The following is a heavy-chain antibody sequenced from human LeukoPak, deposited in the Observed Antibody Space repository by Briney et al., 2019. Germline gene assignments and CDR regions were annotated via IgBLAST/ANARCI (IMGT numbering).Heavy chain of an antibody. CDR3: VKGEGIVMSSSFDN. J-gene: IGHJ4*02. V-gene: IGHV3-30*18. D-gene: IGHD2-2*01. Sequence: PGRSLRLSCAASGFTFSSYGMHWVRQAPGKGLEWVAVISYDGSNKYYADSVKGRFTMSRDNSKNTLYLQMNSLRTDDTAVYYCVKGEGIVMSSSFDNWGQGTVVAVSS. CDR2: ISYDGSNK. CDR1: GFTFSSYG.